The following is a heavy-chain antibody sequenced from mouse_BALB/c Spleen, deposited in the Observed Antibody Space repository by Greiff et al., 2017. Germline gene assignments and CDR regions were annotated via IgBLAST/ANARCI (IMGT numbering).Heavy chain of an antibody. Sequence: DVMLVESGGDLVKPGGSLKLSCAASGFTFSSYGMSWVRQTPDKRLEWVATISSGGSYTYYPDSVKGRFTISRDNAKNTLYLQMSSLKSEDTAMYYCARVHYHGAMDYWGQGTSVTVSS. D-gene: IGHD1-2*01. CDR1: GFTFSSYG. J-gene: IGHJ4*01. CDR3: ARVHYHGAMDY. V-gene: IGHV5-6*02. CDR2: ISSGGSYT.